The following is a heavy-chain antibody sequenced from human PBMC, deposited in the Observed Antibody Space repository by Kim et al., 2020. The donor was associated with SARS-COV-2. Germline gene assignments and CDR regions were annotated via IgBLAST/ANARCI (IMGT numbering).Heavy chain of an antibody. CDR2: IYTSGST. CDR1: GGSISSGSYY. V-gene: IGHV4-61*02. D-gene: IGHD6-19*01. Sequence: SETLSLTCTVSGGSISSGSYYWSWIRQPAGKGLEWIGRIYTSGSTNYNPSLKSRVTISVDTSKNQFSLKLSSVTAADTAVYYCACGWTANYYYYGMDVWGQGTTVTVSS. J-gene: IGHJ6*02. CDR3: ACGWTANYYYYGMDV.